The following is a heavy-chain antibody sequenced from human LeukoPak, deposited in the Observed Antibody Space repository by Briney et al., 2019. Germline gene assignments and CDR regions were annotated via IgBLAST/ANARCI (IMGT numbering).Heavy chain of an antibody. V-gene: IGHV3-48*01. J-gene: IGHJ4*02. CDR3: AKGDYDFWSGYDPFDY. D-gene: IGHD3-3*01. CDR2: ISSSSGTI. Sequence: GGSLRLSCADSGFTFSDYSMNWIRQAPGKGLEWVSYISSSSGTIHYADSVKGRFIVSRDNAKRLVYLQMNSLRAEDTAAYYCAKGDYDFWSGYDPFDYWGQGTLVTVSS. CDR1: GFTFSDYS.